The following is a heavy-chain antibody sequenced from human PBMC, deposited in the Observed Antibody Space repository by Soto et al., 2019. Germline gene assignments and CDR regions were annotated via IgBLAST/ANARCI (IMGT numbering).Heavy chain of an antibody. CDR3: ARPNPYYDFWSGYRAPMDV. CDR1: GYSFTSYW. J-gene: IGHJ6*02. CDR2: IDPSDSYT. Sequence: GESLKISCKGSGYSFTSYWISWVRQMPGKGLEWMGRIDPSDSYTNYSPSFQGHVTISADKSISTAYLQWSSLKASDTAMYYCARPNPYYDFWSGYRAPMDVWGQGTTVTVSS. D-gene: IGHD3-3*01. V-gene: IGHV5-10-1*01.